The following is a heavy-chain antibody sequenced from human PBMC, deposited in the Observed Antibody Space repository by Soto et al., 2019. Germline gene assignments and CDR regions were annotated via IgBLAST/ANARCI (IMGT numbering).Heavy chain of an antibody. J-gene: IGHJ5*02. CDR1: VFTCSNAW. D-gene: IGHD1-26*01. V-gene: IGHV3-15*01. CDR2: IRSKPCGGTT. CDR3: KWDLEASDP. Sequence: GGSLRLSGAASVFTCSNAWMSWVRQAPGKGLEWVGRIRSKPCGGTTDYAARVKGRFTISRDDSKDTLYLQMNSLKTEDTAVYYCKWDLEASDPWGQGTLVTVSS.